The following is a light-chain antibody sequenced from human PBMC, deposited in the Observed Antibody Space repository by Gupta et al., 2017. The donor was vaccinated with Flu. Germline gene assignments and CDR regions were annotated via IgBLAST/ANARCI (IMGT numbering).Light chain of an antibody. V-gene: IGKV1-5*03. CDR3: QQYNSPWT. Sequence: SPSTLSASVGDRVTITGRASQSISSWLAWYQQKPGKAPKLLIYKASSLESGVPSRFSGSGSGTEFTLTISSLQPDDFATYYCQQYNSPWTFGQGTKVEIK. CDR1: QSISSW. CDR2: KAS. J-gene: IGKJ1*01.